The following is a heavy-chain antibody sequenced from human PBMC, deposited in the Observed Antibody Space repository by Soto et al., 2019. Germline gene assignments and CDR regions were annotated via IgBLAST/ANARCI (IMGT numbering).Heavy chain of an antibody. CDR2: IYYRGVT. Sequence: SETLSLTCTVSGGSISGYHWSWIRQPPGKGLEWIGHIYYRGVTSFSPSLSSRVAISLDTSKSQFSLYLSSVTAADTAVYYCARWAYYSGHGGFDLWGHGTGVTVSS. J-gene: IGHJ3*01. D-gene: IGHD5-12*01. V-gene: IGHV4-59*08. CDR3: ARWAYYSGHGGFDL. CDR1: GGSISGYH.